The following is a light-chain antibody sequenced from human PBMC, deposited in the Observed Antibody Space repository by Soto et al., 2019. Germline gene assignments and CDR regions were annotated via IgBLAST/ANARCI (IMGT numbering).Light chain of an antibody. CDR2: GAS. CDR1: QSVSLS. Sequence: EIVLTQSPATLSMSLGDSATLSCRASQSVSLSLAWFQMRPGQPPRLLIYGASTRATDIPARFSGSGSGTDFTLTISSLQSEDFAVYFCQQYHIRPSWTFGQGTKVEHK. CDR3: QQYHIRPSWT. V-gene: IGKV3-15*01. J-gene: IGKJ1*01.